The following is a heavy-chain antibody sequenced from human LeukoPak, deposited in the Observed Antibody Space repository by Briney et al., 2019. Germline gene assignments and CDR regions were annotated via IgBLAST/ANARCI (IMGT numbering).Heavy chain of an antibody. J-gene: IGHJ4*02. CDR1: GGSISSYY. V-gene: IGHV4-4*07. CDR2: IYASGSP. D-gene: IGHD5-24*01. CDR3: ARVGGDGYNFDY. Sequence: PSETLSLTCTVSGGSISSYYWSWVRQPAGKGLEWIGRIYASGSPYYNPSLRSRVTMSVDTSKNQFSLKLTSVTAADTAVYYCARVGGDGYNFDYWGQGTVVTVSS.